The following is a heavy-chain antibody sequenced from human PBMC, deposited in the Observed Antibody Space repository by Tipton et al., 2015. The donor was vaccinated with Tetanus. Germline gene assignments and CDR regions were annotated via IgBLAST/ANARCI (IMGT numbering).Heavy chain of an antibody. CDR3: ARGARGYTYG. J-gene: IGHJ4*02. CDR2: IYYSGTT. Sequence: LRLSCTVSGGSVSSGSYFWSWIRQPPGKGLQWIGYIYYSGTTNYNPSPKSRVTISVDTSKNQFSLNLTSVTAADTAVYYCARGARGYTYGWGQGTLVTVSS. D-gene: IGHD5-18*01. V-gene: IGHV4-61*01. CDR1: GGSVSSGSYF.